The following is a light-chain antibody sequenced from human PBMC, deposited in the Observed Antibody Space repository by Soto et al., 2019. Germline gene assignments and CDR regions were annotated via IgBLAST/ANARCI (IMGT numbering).Light chain of an antibody. J-gene: IGKJ1*01. CDR1: QSVSSY. V-gene: IGKV3-20*01. Sequence: EIVLTQSPATLSLSPGERATLSCRASQSVSSYLAWYQQIPGQTPRLLIYGASSRATGIPDRFSGSGSGTDFAPTISRLEPEDFAVYFCQHYGDSSWTFGQGTKVDIK. CDR2: GAS. CDR3: QHYGDSSWT.